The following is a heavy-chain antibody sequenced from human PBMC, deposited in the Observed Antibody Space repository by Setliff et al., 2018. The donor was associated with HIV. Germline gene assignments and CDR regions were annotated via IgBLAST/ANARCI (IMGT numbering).Heavy chain of an antibody. Sequence: GGSLRLSCAASGFTFNSYAMHWVRQAPGKGLEWVAVIWYDGSKKYYGDSVKGRFTISRDKSKNTLYLQMDSLRAEDTAAYYCAKDKGGYNWNYFDYWGPGTQVTVSS. CDR1: GFTFNSYA. V-gene: IGHV3-33*03. CDR3: AKDKGGYNWNYFDY. D-gene: IGHD1-20*01. CDR2: IWYDGSKK. J-gene: IGHJ4*02.